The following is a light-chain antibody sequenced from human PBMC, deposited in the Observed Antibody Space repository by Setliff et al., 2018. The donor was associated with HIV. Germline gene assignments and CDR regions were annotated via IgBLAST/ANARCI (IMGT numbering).Light chain of an antibody. J-gene: IGLJ1*01. CDR1: SSDVGGYNY. Sequence: QSALTQPASVSGSPGQSITISCTGTSSDVGGYNYVSWYQQHPGKAPKLLIYEVRNRPSGVSDRFSGSKSGNTASLTISGLQAEDEADYYCSSYAITNTLPFGTGTKVIVL. CDR2: EVR. CDR3: SSYAITNTLP. V-gene: IGLV2-14*03.